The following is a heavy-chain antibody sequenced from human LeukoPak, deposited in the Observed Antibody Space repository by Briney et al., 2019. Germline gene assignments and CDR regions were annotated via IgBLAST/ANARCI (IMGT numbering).Heavy chain of an antibody. J-gene: IGHJ3*02. CDR3: ARKGYYYDSSGSDAFDI. V-gene: IGHV1-69*06. Sequence: ASVKVSCKASGGTFSSYAISWVRQAPGQGLEWMGGIIPIFGTANYAQKFQGRVTITADKSTSTAYMELSSLRSEDTAVYYCARKGYYYDSSGSDAFDIWGQGTMVTVSS. CDR2: IIPIFGTA. CDR1: GGTFSSYA. D-gene: IGHD3-22*01.